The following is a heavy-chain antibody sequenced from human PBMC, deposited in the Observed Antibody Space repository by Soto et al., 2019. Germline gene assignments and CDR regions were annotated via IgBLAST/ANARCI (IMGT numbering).Heavy chain of an antibody. J-gene: IGHJ4*02. CDR1: GFPFSMFA. Sequence: PGGSLRLSCAAAGFPFSMFAMIWVRQAPGKGVEWVSSISGSVGRTYYADSVQGRFTISRDSSRNTVNLLMNRLRVEDTARYFCVSWVSVHFDYWGPGTLVTVSS. CDR3: VSWVSVHFDY. D-gene: IGHD2-8*01. V-gene: IGHV3-23*01. CDR2: ISGSVGRT.